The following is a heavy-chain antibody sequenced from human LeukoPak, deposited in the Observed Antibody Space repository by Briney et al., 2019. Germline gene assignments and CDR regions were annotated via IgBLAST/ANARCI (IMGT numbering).Heavy chain of an antibody. V-gene: IGHV1-2*02. Sequence: ASVKASCKASGYTFTGYYMHWVRQAPGQGLEWMGWINPNSGGTNYAQKFQGRVTMTRDTSISTAYMELSRLRSDDTAVYYCARVIPPNYYYYMDVWGKGTTVTVSS. D-gene: IGHD2-21*01. J-gene: IGHJ6*03. CDR1: GYTFTGYY. CDR2: INPNSGGT. CDR3: ARVIPPNYYYYMDV.